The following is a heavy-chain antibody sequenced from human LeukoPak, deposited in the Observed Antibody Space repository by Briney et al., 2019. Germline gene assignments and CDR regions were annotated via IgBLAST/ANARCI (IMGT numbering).Heavy chain of an antibody. J-gene: IGHJ4*02. Sequence: GGSLRLSCAASGFTFDDYDMHWVRQAPGKGLEWVSGISWNGGSIGYTDSVKGRFTISRDNAKNSLYLQMNSLRAEDTALYYCAKVTDNYSSSGFDYWGQGTLVTVSS. CDR1: GFTFDDYD. D-gene: IGHD6-6*01. V-gene: IGHV3-9*01. CDR3: AKVTDNYSSSGFDY. CDR2: ISWNGGSI.